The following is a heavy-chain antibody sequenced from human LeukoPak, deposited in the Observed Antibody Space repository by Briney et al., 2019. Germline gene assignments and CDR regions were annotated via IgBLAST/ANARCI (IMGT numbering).Heavy chain of an antibody. CDR1: GFTFSSYS. J-gene: IGHJ4*02. Sequence: GGSLLLSCAASGFTFSSYSMNWVRPAPGKGLEWVSSISSSSSYIYYADSVKGRFTISRDNAKNSLYLQMNSLRAEDTAVYYCARTPYSSGWHNFDYWGQGTLVTVSS. CDR2: ISSSSSYI. D-gene: IGHD6-19*01. V-gene: IGHV3-21*01. CDR3: ARTPYSSGWHNFDY.